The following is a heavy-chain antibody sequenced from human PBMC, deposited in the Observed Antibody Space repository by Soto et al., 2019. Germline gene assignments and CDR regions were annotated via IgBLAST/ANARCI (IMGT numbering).Heavy chain of an antibody. CDR3: ATDQENYYQSSGYYYAY. CDR2: INPNSGGT. V-gene: IGHV1-2*02. D-gene: IGHD3-22*01. CDR1: GYTFTGYY. J-gene: IGHJ4*02. Sequence: QVQLVQSGAEVKKPGASVKVSCKGSGYTFTGYYIHWVRQAPGQGLEWMGYINPNSGGTNYAQKFQGRVTMTRDTSISTMYMELSRLRSDDTAVYWCATDQENYYQSSGYYYAYWGQGTLVTVSS.